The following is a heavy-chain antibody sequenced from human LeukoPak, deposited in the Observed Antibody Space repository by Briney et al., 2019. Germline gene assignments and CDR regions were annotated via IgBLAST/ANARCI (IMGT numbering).Heavy chain of an antibody. J-gene: IGHJ4*02. CDR3: ARDKWGQVGEN. CDR1: GYSISSVYF. D-gene: IGHD1-26*01. CDR2: IYHSGRT. Sequence: SETLSLTCTVSGYSISSVYFWGWIRQPPGKGLEWIGEIYHSGRTNYNPSLKSRGTISVDKSKNQFSLKLSSVTAADTAVYYCARDKWGQVGENWGQGNLVTVSS. V-gene: IGHV4-38-2*02.